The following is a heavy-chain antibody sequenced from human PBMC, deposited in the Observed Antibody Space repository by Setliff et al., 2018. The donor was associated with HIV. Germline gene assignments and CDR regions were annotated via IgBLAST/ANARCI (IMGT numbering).Heavy chain of an antibody. CDR2: ISFDGSYI. J-gene: IGHJ4*02. CDR1: GFSFDVYG. CDR3: TRESGGKIDY. V-gene: IGHV3-30*03. Sequence: PGESLKISCEASGFSFDVYGMHWVRQAPGKGLEWVATISFDGSYIYYTDSVEGRFTITYLQMNGLQTEDTAIYYCTRESGGKIDYWGQGTLVTVSS. D-gene: IGHD2-15*01.